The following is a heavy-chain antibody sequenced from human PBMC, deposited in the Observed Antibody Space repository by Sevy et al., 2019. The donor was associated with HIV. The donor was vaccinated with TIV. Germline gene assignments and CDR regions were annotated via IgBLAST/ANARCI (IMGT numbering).Heavy chain of an antibody. J-gene: IGHJ4*02. Sequence: GGSLRLSCEASGFDFSSHWMQGVRQAPGKGLVWVSRMNTDGSSTNYADSVKGRFTISRDNAKNTLYLEMNNLRDEDTALYYCATPRFDFWGPGTLVTVSS. CDR3: ATPRFDF. V-gene: IGHV3-74*01. CDR2: MNTDGSST. CDR1: GFDFSSHW.